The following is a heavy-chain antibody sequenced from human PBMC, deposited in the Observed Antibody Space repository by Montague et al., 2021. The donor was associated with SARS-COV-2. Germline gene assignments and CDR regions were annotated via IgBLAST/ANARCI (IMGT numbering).Heavy chain of an antibody. CDR1: GGSFSDYY. V-gene: IGHV4-34*01. J-gene: IGHJ5*02. CDR2: IYYSGST. CDR3: ARQRIYCSSTSCYDNWFDP. Sequence: SETLSLTCAVYGGSFSDYYWTWIRQSPGKGLEWIGSIYYSGSTYYNPSLKGRVTISVDTSKNQFSLKLSSVTAADTAVYYCARQRIYCSSTSCYDNWFDPWGQGTLVTVSS. D-gene: IGHD2-2*01.